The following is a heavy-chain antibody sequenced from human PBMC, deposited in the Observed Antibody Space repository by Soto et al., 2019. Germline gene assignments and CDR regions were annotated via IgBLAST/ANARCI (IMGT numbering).Heavy chain of an antibody. D-gene: IGHD6-6*01. Sequence: XETLSLTCSVYGGSLSDYYWSWIRQPPGKGLEWIGEINHSGSTNYTPSLKRRVTMSIDTSKNQISLRLSSVTAADTAVYYCSSSFEARPGYYYYGTDVWGQGTTATVSS. V-gene: IGHV4-34*01. CDR2: INHSGST. CDR3: SSSFEARPGYYYYGTDV. CDR1: GGSLSDYY. J-gene: IGHJ6*02.